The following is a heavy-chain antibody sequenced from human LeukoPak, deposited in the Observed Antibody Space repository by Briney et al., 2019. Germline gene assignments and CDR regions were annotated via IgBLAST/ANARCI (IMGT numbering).Heavy chain of an antibody. CDR1: GFTFSSYS. CDR2: ISSSSSYI. D-gene: IGHD1-26*01. V-gene: IGHV3-21*01. Sequence: GGSLRLSCAASGFTFSSYSMNWVRQAPGEGLEWVSSISSSSSYIYYADSVKGRFTISRDNAKNSLYLQMNSLRAEDTAVYYCASWELRARWAFDIWGQGTMVTVSS. J-gene: IGHJ3*02. CDR3: ASWELRARWAFDI.